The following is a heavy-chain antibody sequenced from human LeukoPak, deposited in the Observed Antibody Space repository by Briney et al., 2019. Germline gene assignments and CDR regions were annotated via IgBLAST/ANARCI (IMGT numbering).Heavy chain of an antibody. CDR2: IYSGGNI. J-gene: IGHJ4*02. CDR1: GFTVSSTY. D-gene: IGHD2-15*01. CDR3: ASRHCSGGGCYFAGADPFDY. V-gene: IGHV3-53*01. Sequence: GSLRLSCAASGFTVSSTYMSWVRQAPGKGLEWVSVIYSGGNIYYIDSVKGRFTISRDTSKSTLYLQMNSLRPEDAAVYFCASRHCSGGGCYFAGADPFDYWGQGTLVTVSS.